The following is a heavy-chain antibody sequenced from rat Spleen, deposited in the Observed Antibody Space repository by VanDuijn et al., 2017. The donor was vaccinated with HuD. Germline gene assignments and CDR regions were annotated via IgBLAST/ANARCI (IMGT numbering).Heavy chain of an antibody. Sequence: EVQLVGSGGGVVQPGRSTKLSGAASGFTFSSENMAWVRQAPKKGLEWVASISFEGRCTYYGDSVKGRFTISREIVENTLYLQMSSLSAEDTASYYCTRGGYFRYWGQGVMVTVSS. CDR3: TRGGYFRY. D-gene: IGHD1-1*01. CDR2: ISFEGRCT. J-gene: IGHJ2*01. V-gene: IGHV5-22*01. CDR1: GFTFSSEN.